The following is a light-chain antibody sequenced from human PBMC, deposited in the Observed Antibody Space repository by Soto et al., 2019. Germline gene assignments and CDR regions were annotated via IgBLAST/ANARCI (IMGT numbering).Light chain of an antibody. Sequence: QSVLTQPPSVSGXXXXRVXXXXXGXXXXLGACYDVHWYQQLPGTAPKVLIYGNSNRPSGVPDRFSGSKSGTSASLAITGLQAEDEADYYCQSHDNSLHVVFGGGTKLTVL. CDR1: XXXLGACYD. CDR2: GNS. V-gene: IGLV1-40*01. CDR3: QSHDNSLHVV. J-gene: IGLJ2*01.